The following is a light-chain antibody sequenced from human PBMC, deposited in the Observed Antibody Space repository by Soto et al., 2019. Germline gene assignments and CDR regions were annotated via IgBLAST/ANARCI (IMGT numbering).Light chain of an antibody. V-gene: IGKV1-5*03. CDR3: QQYNSYPCT. Sequence: DIQMTQSPSTLSASVGDRVTITCRASQSISSWLAWYQQKPGKAPKLLIYKASSLESGVPQRFSGSGSGTEFTLTISSLQPDDFATYYCQQYNSYPCTFGQGTKLEIK. CDR1: QSISSW. CDR2: KAS. J-gene: IGKJ2*02.